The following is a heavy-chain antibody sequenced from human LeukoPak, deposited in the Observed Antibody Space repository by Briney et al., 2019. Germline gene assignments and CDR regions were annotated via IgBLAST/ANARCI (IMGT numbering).Heavy chain of an antibody. D-gene: IGHD3-22*01. V-gene: IGHV4-39*01. J-gene: IGHJ4*02. CDR3: ARTAYYYDSSGYEFDY. CDR2: ISYSGST. Sequence: WVRQTPGKGLEWIGSISYSGSTYYNPSLKSRVTISVDTSNNQFSLKLSSVPAADTAVYYCARTAYYYDSSGYEFDYWGQGTLVTVSS.